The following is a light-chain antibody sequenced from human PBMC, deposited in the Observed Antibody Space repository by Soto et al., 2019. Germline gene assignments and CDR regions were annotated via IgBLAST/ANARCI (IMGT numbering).Light chain of an antibody. CDR2: DAS. V-gene: IGKV3-11*01. Sequence: EIVLTQSPATLSLSPGERATLSCRASQSVSSYLAWYQQKPGQAPRLLIYDASNRATGIPARFSGSGSGTDFTLTISSREPEDFAVYYCQQRSNWTPWTFGQGTKVEIK. J-gene: IGKJ1*01. CDR3: QQRSNWTPWT. CDR1: QSVSSY.